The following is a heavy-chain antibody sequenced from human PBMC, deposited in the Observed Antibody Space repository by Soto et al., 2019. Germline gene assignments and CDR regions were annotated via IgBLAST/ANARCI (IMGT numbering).Heavy chain of an antibody. V-gene: IGHV1-18*01. CDR3: ARERGVAPPVAGNTHYYYYMDV. CDR1: GYSFTNYG. Sequence: QDQLVQSGVEVKKPGASVKVCCKASGYSFTNYGITWVRQAPGQGFEWMGWISAYNGNTNYAQKFQGRVTMTTDASTSTAYLGLMSRRSDDPAVYYCARERGVAPPVAGNTHYYYYMDVWGKGTTVTVSS. J-gene: IGHJ6*03. D-gene: IGHD6-19*01. CDR2: ISAYNGNT.